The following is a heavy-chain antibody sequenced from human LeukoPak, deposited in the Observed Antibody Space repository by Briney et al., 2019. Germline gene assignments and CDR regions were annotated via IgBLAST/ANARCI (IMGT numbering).Heavy chain of an antibody. Sequence: PSETLSLTCAVYGGSFSGYYWSWIRQPPGKGLEWIGEINHSGSTNYNPSLKSRVTISVDTSKNQFSLKLSSVTAADTAVYYCARGSRYSNNYFDYWGQGTLVTVSS. J-gene: IGHJ4*02. CDR2: INHSGST. D-gene: IGHD1/OR15-1a*01. CDR1: GGSFSGYY. CDR3: ARGSRYSNNYFDY. V-gene: IGHV4-34*01.